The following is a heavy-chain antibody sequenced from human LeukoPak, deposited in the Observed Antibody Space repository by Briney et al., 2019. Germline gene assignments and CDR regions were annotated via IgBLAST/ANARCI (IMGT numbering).Heavy chain of an antibody. V-gene: IGHV1-18*01. J-gene: IGHJ4*02. D-gene: IGHD3-16*02. CDR1: GYTFTSYG. CDR3: ARVGDYVWGSYRSYNFDY. Sequence: GASVKVSCKASGYTFTSYGISWVRQAPGQGLEWMGWISAYNGNTNYAQKLQGRVTMTTDTSTSTAYIELRSLRSDDTAVYYCARVGDYVWGSYRSYNFDYWGQGTLVTVSS. CDR2: ISAYNGNT.